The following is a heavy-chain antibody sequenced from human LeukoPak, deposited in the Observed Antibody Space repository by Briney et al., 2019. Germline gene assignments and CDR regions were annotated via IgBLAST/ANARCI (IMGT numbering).Heavy chain of an antibody. D-gene: IGHD6-19*01. Sequence: ASVKVSCKASGGTFSSYAISWVRQAPGQGLEWMGGIIPIFGTANYAQKFQGRVTITADESTSTAYMELSSLRSEDTAVYYCARAAGVSIAVAGTQYFDYWGQGTLVTVSS. CDR1: GGTFSSYA. J-gene: IGHJ4*02. CDR2: IIPIFGTA. V-gene: IGHV1-69*13. CDR3: ARAAGVSIAVAGTQYFDY.